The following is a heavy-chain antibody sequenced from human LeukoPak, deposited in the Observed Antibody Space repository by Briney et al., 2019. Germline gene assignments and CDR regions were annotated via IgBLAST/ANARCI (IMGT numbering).Heavy chain of an antibody. D-gene: IGHD3-16*01. V-gene: IGHV4-30-2*01. CDR3: ARDPPGGGNFDY. J-gene: IGHJ4*02. CDR1: GASISSGGYY. Sequence: PSESLSLTCTVSGASISSGGYYWSWIRQPPGKGLEWIGYIYHSGSTSYNPSLKSRATISVDRSKNQFSLKLTSVTAADTAVYYCARDPPGGGNFDYWGQGTLVTVSS. CDR2: IYHSGST.